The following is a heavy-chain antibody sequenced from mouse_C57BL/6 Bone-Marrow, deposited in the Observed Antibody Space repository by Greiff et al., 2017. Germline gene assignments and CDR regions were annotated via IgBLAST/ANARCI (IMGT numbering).Heavy chain of an antibody. CDR3: ARECITTVVEGYFDY. J-gene: IGHJ2*01. CDR2: IDPSDSYT. D-gene: IGHD1-1*01. CDR1: GYTFTSYW. V-gene: IGHV1-69*01. Sequence: QVQLQQPGAELVMPGASVKLSCKASGYTFTSYWMHWVKQRPGQGLEWIGEIDPSDSYTNYNQKFKGKSTLTVDKSSSTAYMQLSSLTSEDSAVYDCARECITTVVEGYFDYWGQGTTLTVSS.